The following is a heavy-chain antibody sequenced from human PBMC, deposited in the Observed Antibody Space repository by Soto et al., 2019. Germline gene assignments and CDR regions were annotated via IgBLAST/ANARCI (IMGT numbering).Heavy chain of an antibody. CDR2: ISSNGGST. J-gene: IGHJ4*02. D-gene: IGHD2-2*01. CDR1: GFPISSYS. CDR3: VKDRPCSSTSCYVAPFDY. V-gene: IGHV3-64D*08. Sequence: GGSMRLSCSASGFPISSYSMHWVRQDPGKGLEYVSAISSNGGSTYYADSVKGRFTISRDNSKNTLYLQMSSLRAEDTAVYYCVKDRPCSSTSCYVAPFDYWGQGTLVTVSS.